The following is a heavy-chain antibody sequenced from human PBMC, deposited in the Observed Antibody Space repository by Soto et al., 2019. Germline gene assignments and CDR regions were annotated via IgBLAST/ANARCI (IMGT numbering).Heavy chain of an antibody. CDR3: ARGGDCSMTSCYWARLYYGLDV. J-gene: IGHJ6*02. D-gene: IGHD2-2*01. CDR2: IGTAGDT. Sequence: EQLVESGGNLVQPGGSLRLSCAASGFTFSNYDMHWVRQATGKGLEWVSAIGTAGDTYYSGSVKGRFTVSRENVKNSLYLQMNSLRAGDTAVYYCARGGDCSMTSCYWARLYYGLDVWGQGTTVTVSS. CDR1: GFTFSNYD. V-gene: IGHV3-13*01.